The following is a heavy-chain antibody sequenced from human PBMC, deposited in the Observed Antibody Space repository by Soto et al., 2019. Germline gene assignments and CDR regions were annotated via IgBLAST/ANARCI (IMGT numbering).Heavy chain of an antibody. J-gene: IGHJ6*02. D-gene: IGHD4-4*01. CDR2: IYPGDSDT. CDR3: ARSSATVTTPYYYYGMDV. V-gene: IGHV5-51*01. Sequence: GESLKISCKGSGYSFTNYWIGWVRQMPGKGLEWMGIIYPGDSDTRYSPSFQGQVTISADKSISTAYLQWSSLKASDTAMYYCARSSATVTTPYYYYGMDVWGQGTTVTVSS. CDR1: GYSFTNYW.